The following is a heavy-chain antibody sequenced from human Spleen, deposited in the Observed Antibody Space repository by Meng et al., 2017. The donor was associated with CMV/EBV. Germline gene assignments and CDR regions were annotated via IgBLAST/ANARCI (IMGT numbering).Heavy chain of an antibody. CDR1: GGSISSSSYY. D-gene: IGHD6-6*01. Sequence: GSLRLSCTVSGGSISSSSYYWGWIRQPPGKGLEWIGSIYYSGSTYYNPSLKSRVTISVDTSKNEFSLTLSSLTAADTGVYYCARNLSLDYTRSSGAFDVWGQGTMVTVSS. CDR3: ARNLSLDYTRSSGAFDV. CDR2: IYYSGST. V-gene: IGHV4-39*07. J-gene: IGHJ3*01.